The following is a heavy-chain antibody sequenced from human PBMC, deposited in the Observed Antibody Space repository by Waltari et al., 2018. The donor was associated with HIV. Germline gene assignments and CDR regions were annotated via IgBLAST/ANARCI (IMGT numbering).Heavy chain of an antibody. Sequence: QVQLVQSGAEVKKPGSSVKVSCQAYGGTFRRYALSWVRQAPGKGLEWMGGIIPIFGTANYAQKFQGRVTITADESTSTAYMELSSLRSEDTAVYYCARGTHGSFYYFDYWGQGTLVTVSS. CDR3: ARGTHGSFYYFDY. CDR2: IIPIFGTA. J-gene: IGHJ4*02. V-gene: IGHV1-69*01. D-gene: IGHD3-10*01. CDR1: GGTFRRYA.